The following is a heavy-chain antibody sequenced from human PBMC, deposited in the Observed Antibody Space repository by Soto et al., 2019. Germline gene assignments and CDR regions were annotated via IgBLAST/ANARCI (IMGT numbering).Heavy chain of an antibody. V-gene: IGHV1-24*01. CDR1: VYTLTELS. D-gene: IGHD6-13*01. Sequence: ASLKFSCKVSVYTLTELSMHWVRQARGKGLEWMGGFDPEDGETIYAQKFQGRVTMTEDTSTDTAYMELSSLRSEDTAVYYCATAGYSSSWYRRDYFDYWGQGTLVTVSS. CDR2: FDPEDGET. CDR3: ATAGYSSSWYRRDYFDY. J-gene: IGHJ4*02.